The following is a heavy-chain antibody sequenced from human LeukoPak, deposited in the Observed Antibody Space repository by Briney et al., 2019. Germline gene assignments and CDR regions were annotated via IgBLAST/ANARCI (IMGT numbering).Heavy chain of an antibody. Sequence: AGGSLRLSCAASGFTFSSYSMNWVRQAPGKGLEWVSSISSSSSYIYYADSVKGRFTISRDNAKNSLYLQMNSLRAEDTAVYYCARAPFYGSGKPYYYYYYMDVWGKGTTVTVSS. CDR3: ARAPFYGSGKPYYYYYYMDV. J-gene: IGHJ6*03. V-gene: IGHV3-21*01. CDR1: GFTFSSYS. CDR2: ISSSSSYI. D-gene: IGHD3-10*01.